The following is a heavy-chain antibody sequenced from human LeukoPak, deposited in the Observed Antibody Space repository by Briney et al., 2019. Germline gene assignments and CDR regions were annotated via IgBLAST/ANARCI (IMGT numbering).Heavy chain of an antibody. Sequence: GGSLRLSCAASGFSGFTVSSNYMSWVRQAPGKGLEWVSVIYSGGATYYADSVKGRFTISRDSSKNTLFLQMNSLRAEDTAVYYCARGNTPIVGRYYFDYWGQGTLVTVSS. CDR2: IYSGGAT. CDR1: GFSGFTVSSNY. V-gene: IGHV3-53*01. J-gene: IGHJ4*02. D-gene: IGHD1-26*01. CDR3: ARGNTPIVGRYYFDY.